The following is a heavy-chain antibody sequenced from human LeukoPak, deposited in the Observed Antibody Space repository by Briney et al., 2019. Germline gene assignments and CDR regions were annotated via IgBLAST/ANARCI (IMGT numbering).Heavy chain of an antibody. CDR2: ISTTNAI. Sequence: TGGTLRLSCAASGFALSIYNMNWVRQAPGKGLEWISYISTTNAIYYADFVKGRFTSSRDNAKNSLYLQMNSLRGEDTAVYYCVRDYNWGFDYWGQGTVVAVSS. CDR3: VRDYNWGFDY. J-gene: IGHJ4*02. D-gene: IGHD7-27*01. V-gene: IGHV3-48*01. CDR1: GFALSIYN.